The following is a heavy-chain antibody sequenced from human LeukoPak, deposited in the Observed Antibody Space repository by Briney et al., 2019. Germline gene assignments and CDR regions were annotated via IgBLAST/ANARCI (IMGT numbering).Heavy chain of an antibody. V-gene: IGHV4-31*03. CDR2: IYYSGST. CDR3: ARDFGDDGGNFDY. J-gene: IGHJ4*02. Sequence: SQTLSLTCTVSGGSISSGGHYWSWIRQHPGKGLEWIGYIYYSGSTYYNPSLKSRVTISVDTSKNQFSLKLSSVTAADTAVYYCARDFGDDGGNFDYWGQGTLVTVSS. D-gene: IGHD2-21*01. CDR1: GGSISSGGHY.